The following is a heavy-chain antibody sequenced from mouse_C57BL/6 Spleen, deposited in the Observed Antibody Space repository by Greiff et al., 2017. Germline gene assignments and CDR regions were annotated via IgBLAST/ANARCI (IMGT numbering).Heavy chain of an antibody. Sequence: QVQLKQSGAELVRPGASVTLSCKASGYTFTDYEMHWVKQTPVHGLEWIGAIDPETGGTAYNQKFKGKAILTADKSSSTAYMELRSLTSEDSAVYYCTRRTAMDYWGQGTSVTVSS. CDR3: TRRTAMDY. V-gene: IGHV1-15*01. J-gene: IGHJ4*01. CDR1: GYTFTDYE. CDR2: IDPETGGT.